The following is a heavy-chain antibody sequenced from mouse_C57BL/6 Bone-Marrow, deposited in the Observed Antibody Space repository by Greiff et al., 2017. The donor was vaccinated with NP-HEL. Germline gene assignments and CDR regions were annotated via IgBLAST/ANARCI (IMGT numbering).Heavy chain of an antibody. Sequence: VHVKQSGAELVKPGASVKLSCTASGFNITDYYMHWVKQRTEQGLEWIGRIDPEDGETKYAPKFQGKATITADTSSNTAYLQLSSLTSEDTAVYYCARGIYYGINWGQGTTLTVSS. CDR1: GFNITDYY. V-gene: IGHV14-2*01. D-gene: IGHD1-1*01. J-gene: IGHJ2*01. CDR3: ARGIYYGIN. CDR2: IDPEDGET.